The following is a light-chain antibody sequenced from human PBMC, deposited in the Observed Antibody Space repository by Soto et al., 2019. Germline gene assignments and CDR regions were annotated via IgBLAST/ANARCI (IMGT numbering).Light chain of an antibody. J-gene: IGKJ1*01. CDR1: QSISSW. CDR3: QQYNSDSGT. Sequence: DIQMTQSPSTLSASVGDRATITCRASQSISSWLAWYPQKPGKAPNLLIYGASSLQSGVPSRFSGSGSGTEFTLTINSLQPDDFATYYCQQYNSDSGTFGQGTKVEIK. V-gene: IGKV1-5*01. CDR2: GAS.